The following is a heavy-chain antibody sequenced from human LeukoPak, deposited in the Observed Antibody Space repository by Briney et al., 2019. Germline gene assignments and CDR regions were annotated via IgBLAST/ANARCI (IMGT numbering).Heavy chain of an antibody. J-gene: IGHJ4*02. V-gene: IGHV5-51*01. CDR2: IYPGDSDT. CDR3: ARQELYDSSGYYLPDY. CDR1: GYSFTSYW. Sequence: GESLKISCKGSGYSFTSYWIGWVRQMPGKGLEWMGIIYPGDSDTRYSPSFQGQVTISADKSISTAYLQWSSLKASDTAMYYCARQELYDSSGYYLPDYWGQGTLVTVSS. D-gene: IGHD3-22*01.